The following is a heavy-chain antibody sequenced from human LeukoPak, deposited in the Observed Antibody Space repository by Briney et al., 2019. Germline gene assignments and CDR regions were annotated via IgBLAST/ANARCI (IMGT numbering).Heavy chain of an antibody. V-gene: IGHV4-61*02. CDR2: IYTSGST. CDR1: GGSISSGSYY. Sequence: PSVTLSLTCTVSGGSISSGSYYWSWIRQPAGKGLEWIGRIYTSGSTNYNPSLKSRVTISVDTSKNQFSLKLSSVTAADTAVYYCARGGYCGGDCYFYYWGQGTLVTVSS. J-gene: IGHJ4*02. D-gene: IGHD2-21*02. CDR3: ARGGYCGGDCYFYY.